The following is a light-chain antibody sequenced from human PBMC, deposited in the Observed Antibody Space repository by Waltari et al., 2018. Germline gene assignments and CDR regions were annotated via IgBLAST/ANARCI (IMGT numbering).Light chain of an antibody. CDR2: EVI. CDR1: SYNVGSYDL. V-gene: IGLV2-23*02. J-gene: IGLJ3*02. CDR3: CSYAASAPTLV. Sequence: QSALTQPASVSGSPGQSLTISCPGTSYNVGSYDLVSWYQFRPGEVPKLLIYEVIKRSSGVSDRFSGSKSDNTASLTISRLQAEDEAAYYCCSYAASAPTLVFGGGTNLTVL.